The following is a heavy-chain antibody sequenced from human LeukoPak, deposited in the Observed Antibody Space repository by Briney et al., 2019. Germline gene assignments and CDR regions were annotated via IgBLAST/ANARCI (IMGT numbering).Heavy chain of an antibody. CDR1: GGSISSSNW. Sequence: SETLSLTCAVSGGSISSSNWWSWVRQPPGKGLEWIGEIYHSGSTNYNPSLKSRVTISVDKSKNQFSLKLSSVTAADTAVYYCARGPDGYNYYFDYWGQGTLVTVSS. J-gene: IGHJ4*02. CDR2: IYHSGST. D-gene: IGHD5-24*01. V-gene: IGHV4-4*02. CDR3: ARGPDGYNYYFDY.